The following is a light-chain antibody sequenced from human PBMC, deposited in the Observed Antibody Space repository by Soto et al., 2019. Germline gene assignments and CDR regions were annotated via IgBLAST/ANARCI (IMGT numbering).Light chain of an antibody. V-gene: IGLV1-44*01. CDR2: SNN. Sequence: QSVLTQFPSASGTPGQRVTISCSGGSSNIGTNPVNWYQQFPGTAPQLLIYSNNQRPSGVPDRFSGSKSDTSASLAIRGLQSEDEADYYCAAWDDSLFGWVFGGGTKVTVL. CDR1: SSNIGTNP. J-gene: IGLJ3*02. CDR3: AAWDDSLFGWV.